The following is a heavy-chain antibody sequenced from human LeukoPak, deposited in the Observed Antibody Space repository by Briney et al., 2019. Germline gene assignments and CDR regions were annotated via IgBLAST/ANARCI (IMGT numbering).Heavy chain of an antibody. V-gene: IGHV3-30*02. J-gene: IGHJ4*02. CDR3: AKDGVGGKLRYFDWLSYSLDY. CDR1: GFTFSSYG. CDR2: IRYDGSNK. Sequence: PGGSLRLSCAASGFTFSSYGMHWVRQAPGKGLEWVAFIRYDGSNKYYADSVKGRFTISRDNSKNTLYLQMNSLRAEDTAVYYCAKDGVGGKLRYFDWLSYSLDYWGQGTLVTVSS. D-gene: IGHD3-9*01.